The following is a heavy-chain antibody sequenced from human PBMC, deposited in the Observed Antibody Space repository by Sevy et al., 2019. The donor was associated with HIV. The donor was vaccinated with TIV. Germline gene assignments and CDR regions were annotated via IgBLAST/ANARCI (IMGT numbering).Heavy chain of an antibody. CDR2: INEDGSKQ. D-gene: IGHD2-15*01. CDR1: GFIFNDYW. V-gene: IGHV3-7*03. J-gene: IGHJ4*02. Sequence: GGSLRLSCAASGFIFNDYWMHWVRQAPGKGLEWVANINEDGSKQYYVDSVKGRFTISRDNAKSSVFLEMNSLRVDDAAIYYCARAIGISAPFWGQGTLLTVSS. CDR3: ARAIGISAPF.